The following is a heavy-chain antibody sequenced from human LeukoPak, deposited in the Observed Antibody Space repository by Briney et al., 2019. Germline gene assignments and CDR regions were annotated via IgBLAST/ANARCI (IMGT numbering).Heavy chain of an antibody. CDR3: ARGSGSYSSNDAFDI. CDR2: IYHSGST. Sequence: PSQTLSLTCTVSGGSISSGGYYWSWIRQPPGKGLEWIGYIYHSGSTYYNPSLKSRVTISVDRSKNQFSLKLSSVTAADTAVYYCARGSGSYSSNDAFDIWGQGTMVTVSS. V-gene: IGHV4-30-2*01. CDR1: GGSISSGGYY. J-gene: IGHJ3*02. D-gene: IGHD1-26*01.